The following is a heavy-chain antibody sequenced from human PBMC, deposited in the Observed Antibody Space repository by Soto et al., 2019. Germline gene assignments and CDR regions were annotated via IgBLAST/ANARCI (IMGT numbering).Heavy chain of an antibody. CDR2: ISYDGSNK. Sequence: GGSLRLSCAASGFTFSSYAMHWVRQAPGKGLEWVAVISYDGSNKYYADSVKGRFTISRDNSKNTLYLQMNSLRAEDTAVYYCARGDYGDYVMGFSFFDYWGQGTLVTVSS. V-gene: IGHV3-30-3*01. J-gene: IGHJ4*02. D-gene: IGHD4-17*01. CDR3: ARGDYGDYVMGFSFFDY. CDR1: GFTFSSYA.